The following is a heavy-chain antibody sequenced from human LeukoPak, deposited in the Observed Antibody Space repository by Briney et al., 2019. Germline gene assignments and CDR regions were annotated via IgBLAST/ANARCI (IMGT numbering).Heavy chain of an antibody. D-gene: IGHD4-17*01. CDR2: IYPRGST. CDR3: ARVRRADYGDLPGAFDI. Sequence: PSETLSLTCAVSGGSISSGSYSWSWIRQPPGKGLEWIGYIYPRGSTYYNPSLKSRVTMSLDRSANQFSLNLSSVTAADTAVYYCARVRRADYGDLPGAFDIWGQGTMVTVSS. J-gene: IGHJ3*02. V-gene: IGHV4-30-2*01. CDR1: GGSISSGSYS.